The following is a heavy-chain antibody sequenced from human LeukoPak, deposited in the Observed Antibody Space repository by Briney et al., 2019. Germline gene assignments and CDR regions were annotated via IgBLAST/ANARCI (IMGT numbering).Heavy chain of an antibody. V-gene: IGHV3-66*01. D-gene: IGHD3-9*01. J-gene: IGHJ6*02. CDR3: ARVANITTFGMDV. Sequence: GGSLRLSCAASGFTVSSNYMSWVRQAPGKGPEWVSVIYSGGSTYYADSVRGRFTISKDNSKNTLYLQMNSLRAEDTAVYYCARVANITTFGMDVWGHGTTVTVSS. CDR1: GFTVSSNY. CDR2: IYSGGST.